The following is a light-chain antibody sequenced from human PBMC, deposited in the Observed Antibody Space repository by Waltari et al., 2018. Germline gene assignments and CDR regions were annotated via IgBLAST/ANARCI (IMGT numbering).Light chain of an antibody. Sequence: QSVLTQPPSVSGAPGQRVTISCTGSSSNIGAPYNVHRYQHLPGTAPKLLIYDDSHRPSGVPDRFSGSKSGTSASLAITGLRAEDEAEYYCQSYDSGLIGVVFGGGTKVTVL. CDR2: DDS. CDR3: QSYDSGLIGVV. V-gene: IGLV1-40*01. J-gene: IGLJ3*02. CDR1: SSNIGAPYN.